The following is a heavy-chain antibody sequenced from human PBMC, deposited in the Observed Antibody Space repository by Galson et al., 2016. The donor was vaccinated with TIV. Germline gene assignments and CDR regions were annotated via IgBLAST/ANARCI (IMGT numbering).Heavy chain of an antibody. D-gene: IGHD1-26*01. CDR3: ARGLGKYTLSYSLWTYSGAMDV. J-gene: IGHJ6*02. V-gene: IGHV1-2*04. CDR2: INPNSGDT. Sequence: SVKVSCKASGYTFTGYYLHWARQAPGQGLEWMGWINPNSGDTHYAENFQGWVTMTRDTSITTAYMELTRLKFDDTAVFYCARGLGKYTLSYSLWTYSGAMDVWGQGISVTAS. CDR1: GYTFTGYY.